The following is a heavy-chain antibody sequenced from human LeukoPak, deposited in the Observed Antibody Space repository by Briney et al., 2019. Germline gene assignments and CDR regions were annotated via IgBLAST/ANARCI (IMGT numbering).Heavy chain of an antibody. D-gene: IGHD2-2*01. CDR2: ISSSSSTI. V-gene: IGHV3-48*01. CDR3: ARGSGPAAIDYYYGMDV. J-gene: IGHJ6*02. CDR1: GFTFSSYS. Sequence: GSLRLSCAASGFTFSSYSMNWVRQAPGKGLEWVSYISSSSSTIYYADSVKGRFTISRDNAKNSLYLQMNSLRAEDTAVYYCARGSGPAAIDYYYGMDVWGQGTTVTVSS.